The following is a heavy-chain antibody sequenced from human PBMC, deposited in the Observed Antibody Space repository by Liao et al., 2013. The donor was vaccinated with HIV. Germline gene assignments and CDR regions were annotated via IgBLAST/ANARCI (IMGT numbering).Heavy chain of an antibody. Sequence: QVQLQESGPGLVKPSQTLSLTCTVSGASISTGSYFWSWVRQPAGKGLEWVGRMYVSGSSDYNRSLRSRLTLSVDTSKNEFSLKLRSVTAADTAVYYCARDVGSGLCDSWGPGIQVTVSS. CDR2: MYVSGSS. V-gene: IGHV4-61*02. CDR1: GASISTGSYF. J-gene: IGHJ4*02. D-gene: IGHD3-22*01. CDR3: ARDVGSGLCDS.